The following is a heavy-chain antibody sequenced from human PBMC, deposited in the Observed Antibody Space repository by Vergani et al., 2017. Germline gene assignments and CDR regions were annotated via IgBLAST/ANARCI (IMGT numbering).Heavy chain of an antibody. CDR3: ARSAIGSGYGYYYNMDG. CDR1: VGPFSSYA. J-gene: IGHJ6*03. Sequence: QVQLVQSGAEVKKPGSSVKVSCKASVGPFSSYASSWARQAPGQGLEWMGGIISIFGTPNYAQKFQGRVTITADECTSTAYMELSSLRSEETAVYYCARSAIGSGYGYYYNMDGWGKGPTVTVSS. V-gene: IGHV1-69*01. D-gene: IGHD5-12*01. CDR2: IISIFGTP.